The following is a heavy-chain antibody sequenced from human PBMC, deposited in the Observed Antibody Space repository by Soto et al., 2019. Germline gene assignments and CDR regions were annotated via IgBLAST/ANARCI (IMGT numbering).Heavy chain of an antibody. CDR2: ISAYNAKT. Sequence: GASVKVSCKASGYSFTSFGFSWVRQAPGQGLEWMGWISAYNAKTNYAQKIQGRVTMTTDTSTSTAYMELRSLRSDDTAVYFCARDRRYSNYNDYYGMDVWGQGTTVTVSS. J-gene: IGHJ6*02. CDR3: ARDRRYSNYNDYYGMDV. V-gene: IGHV1-18*01. D-gene: IGHD4-4*01. CDR1: GYSFTSFG.